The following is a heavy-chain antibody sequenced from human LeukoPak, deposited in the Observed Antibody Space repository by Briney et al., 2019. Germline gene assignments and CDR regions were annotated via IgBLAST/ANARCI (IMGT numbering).Heavy chain of an antibody. J-gene: IGHJ6*02. CDR2: IIPILAIA. CDR1: GGTFSSYA. CDR3: ARDRVLAEALRHSYYYGMDL. D-gene: IGHD6-19*01. Sequence: SVKVSCKASGGTFSSYAISWVRQAPGQGLEWMGRIIPILAIANYAQKFQGRVTITADKPTSTAYMELSSLRSEHTAVYYCARDRVLAEALRHSYYYGMDLWGQGTTVTVSS. V-gene: IGHV1-69*04.